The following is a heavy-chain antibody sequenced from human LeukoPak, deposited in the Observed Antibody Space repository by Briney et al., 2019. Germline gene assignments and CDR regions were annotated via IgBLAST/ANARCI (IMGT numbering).Heavy chain of an antibody. CDR1: GFTFSSYG. D-gene: IGHD3-22*01. J-gene: IGHJ4*02. CDR3: AKDYNDSSGYYPAYFDY. V-gene: IGHV3-30*18. CDR2: ISYDGSNR. Sequence: PGGSLRLSCAASGFTFSSYGMHWVRQAPGKGLGWVAVISYDGSNRYYADSVKGRFTVSRDNSRNTLYLQMNSLRAEDTAVYYCAKDYNDSSGYYPAYFDYWGQGTLVTVSS.